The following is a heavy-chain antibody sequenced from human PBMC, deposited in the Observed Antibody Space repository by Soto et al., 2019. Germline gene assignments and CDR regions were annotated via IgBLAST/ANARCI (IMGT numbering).Heavy chain of an antibody. D-gene: IGHD4-17*01. CDR2: SIPALGTA. Sequence: QDQLVQSGAEVKKPGSSVKVSCKASGGTFSSHTFSWVRQAPGQGLEWMGRSIPALGTATYAQKFQGRVTITADESATTVYMELNSLRSEDTAVYYCARPDFGDYWYFALWGRGTLVTVSS. V-gene: IGHV1-69*08. J-gene: IGHJ2*01. CDR1: GGTFSSHT. CDR3: ARPDFGDYWYFAL.